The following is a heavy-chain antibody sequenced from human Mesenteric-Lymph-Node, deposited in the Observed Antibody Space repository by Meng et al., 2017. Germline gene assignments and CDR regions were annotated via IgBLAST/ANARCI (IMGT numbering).Heavy chain of an antibody. Sequence: ASVLVSCKASGYSFTTYDINWVLQATGQGLEWLGWMNPNSGNTGYAQKFQGRVTMTRNTSISTAYMELSSLRSEDTAVYYCARGLGYCSGGSCYWFDPWGQGTLVTVSS. CDR2: MNPNSGNT. CDR3: ARGLGYCSGGSCYWFDP. V-gene: IGHV1-8*01. D-gene: IGHD2-15*01. CDR1: GYSFTTYD. J-gene: IGHJ5*02.